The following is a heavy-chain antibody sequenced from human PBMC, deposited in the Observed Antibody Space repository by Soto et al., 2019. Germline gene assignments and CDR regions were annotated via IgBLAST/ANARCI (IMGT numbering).Heavy chain of an antibody. J-gene: IGHJ5*02. D-gene: IGHD3-10*01. CDR1: GGSISSYY. CDR2: IYYSGST. CDR3: AREGKFHGSGP. Sequence: PSETLSLTCTVSGGSISSYYWSWIRQPPGKGLEWIGYIYYSGSTNYNPSLKSRVTISVDTSKNQFSLKPSSVTAADTAVYYCAREGKFHGSGPWGQGTLVTVSS. V-gene: IGHV4-59*01.